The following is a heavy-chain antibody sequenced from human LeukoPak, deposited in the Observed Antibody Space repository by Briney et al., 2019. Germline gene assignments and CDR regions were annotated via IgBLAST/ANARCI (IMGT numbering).Heavy chain of an antibody. CDR3: TTVLSDIVVVPAAFWFDP. J-gene: IGHJ5*02. D-gene: IGHD2-2*01. CDR2: IKSKTDGGTT. V-gene: IGHV3-15*01. Sequence: GGSLRLSCAASGLTFSNSWMSWVRQAPGKGLEWVGRIKSKTDGGTTDYAAPVKGRFTISRDDSKNTLYLQMNGLKTEDTAMYYCTTVLSDIVVVPAAFWFDPWGQGTLVTVSS. CDR1: GLTFSNSW.